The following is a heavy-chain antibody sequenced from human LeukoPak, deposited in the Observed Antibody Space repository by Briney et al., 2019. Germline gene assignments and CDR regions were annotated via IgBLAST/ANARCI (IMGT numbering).Heavy chain of an antibody. J-gene: IGHJ4*02. V-gene: IGHV1-2*02. CDR2: INPKSGDT. CDR1: GYTLTGDH. D-gene: IGHD3-22*01. CDR3: ARGVAAYTYYADSSGYD. Sequence: ASVKVSCKASGYTLTGDHMHCVRQAPGQGLEWMGWINPKSGDTNYAQKFQGRVTMTRDTSINTAYMELSSLRSDDTAVYYCARGVAAYTYYADSSGYDWGQGTLLTVSS.